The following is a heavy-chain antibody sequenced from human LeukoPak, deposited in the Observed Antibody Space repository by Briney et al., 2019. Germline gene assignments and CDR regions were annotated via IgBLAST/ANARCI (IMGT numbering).Heavy chain of an antibody. D-gene: IGHD2-21*02. V-gene: IGHV1-24*01. J-gene: IGHJ3*02. CDR2: FDPEDAET. CDR1: GYTLTELS. Sequence: ASVKVSCKVSGYTLTELSMHRVRQAPGKGLEWMGGFDPEDAETIYAQKFQGRVTMTEDTSTDTAYMGLSSLRSEDTAVYYCATGEGAYCGGDCYSDAFDIWGQGTMVTVSS. CDR3: ATGEGAYCGGDCYSDAFDI.